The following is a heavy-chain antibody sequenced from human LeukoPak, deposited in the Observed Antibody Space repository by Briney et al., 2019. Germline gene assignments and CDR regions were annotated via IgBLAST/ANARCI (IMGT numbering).Heavy chain of an antibody. CDR2: ISSSSSYI. J-gene: IGHJ4*02. Sequence: GGSLRLSCAASGFPFSSYTLNWVRQAPGRGLEWVSSISSSSSYIYYAGSVKGRFTISRDNAKTSLYLQMNSLRAEDTAVYYCARDRLLGAAATGYWGQGTLVTVSS. CDR1: GFPFSSYT. CDR3: ARDRLLGAAATGY. D-gene: IGHD6-13*01. V-gene: IGHV3-21*01.